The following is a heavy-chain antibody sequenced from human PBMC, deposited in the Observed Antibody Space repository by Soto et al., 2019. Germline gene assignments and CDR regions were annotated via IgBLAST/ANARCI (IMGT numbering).Heavy chain of an antibody. V-gene: IGHV4-31*03. CDR2: IYYSGST. Sequence: PSETLSLTCTVSGGSISSGGYYWSWIRQHPGKGLEWIGYIYYSGSTYYNPSLKSRVTISVDTSKNQFSLKLSSVTAADTAVYYCARTGPIPYYYGSGSPQGGFAFDIWGQGTMVTVSS. CDR3: ARTGPIPYYYGSGSPQGGFAFDI. J-gene: IGHJ3*02. D-gene: IGHD3-10*01. CDR1: GGSISSGGYY.